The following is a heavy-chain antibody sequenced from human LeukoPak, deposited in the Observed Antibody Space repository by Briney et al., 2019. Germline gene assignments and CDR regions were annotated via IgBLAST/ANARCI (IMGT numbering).Heavy chain of an antibody. V-gene: IGHV4-61*02. CDR1: GGSISSGSYY. CDR2: IYTSGST. J-gene: IGHJ3*02. Sequence: SETLSLTCTVSGGSISSGSYYWSWIRQPAGKGLEWIGRIYTSGSTNYNPSLKSRVTISVDTSKNQFSLKLSSVTAADTAVYYCARLEVWRDDFWSSRDASDIWGQGTMVTVSS. D-gene: IGHD3-3*01. CDR3: ARLEVWRDDFWSSRDASDI.